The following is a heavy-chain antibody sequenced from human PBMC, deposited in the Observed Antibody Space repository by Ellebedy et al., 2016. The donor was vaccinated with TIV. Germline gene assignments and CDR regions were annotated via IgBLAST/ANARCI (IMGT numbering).Heavy chain of an antibody. CDR3: ASGFRHYGAYDI. Sequence: GESLKISXAASGFIFSNYGMHWVRQAPGKGLVWVSRIKGDESGIAYADSVKGRFTISRDNGKNTLYLQMNSLRGEDTAIYYCASGFRHYGAYDIWGQGTMVTVSS. J-gene: IGHJ3*02. CDR2: IKGDESGI. CDR1: GFIFSNYG. V-gene: IGHV3-74*01. D-gene: IGHD3-16*01.